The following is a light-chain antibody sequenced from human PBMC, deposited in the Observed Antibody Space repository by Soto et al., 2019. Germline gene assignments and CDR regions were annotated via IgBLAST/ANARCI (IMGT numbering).Light chain of an antibody. V-gene: IGKV1-5*01. Sequence: DIQMTQSPSTLSASVEDRATITCRASQSISSWLAWYQQKPGKAPKLLIYDASSLESGVPSRFSGSGSGTEFTLTISSLQPDDFATYYCQQYNSYPFTFGPGTKVDIK. CDR3: QQYNSYPFT. J-gene: IGKJ3*01. CDR1: QSISSW. CDR2: DAS.